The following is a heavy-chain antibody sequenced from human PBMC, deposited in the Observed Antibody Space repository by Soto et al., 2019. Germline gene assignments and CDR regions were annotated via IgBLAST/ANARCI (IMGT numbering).Heavy chain of an antibody. CDR1: GYTFTSYA. V-gene: IGHV1-3*01. Sequence: GASVKVSCKASGYTFTSYAIHWVRQAPGQRLEWMGWINAGNGNAKYSQKFQGRVTITRDTSASTAYMELSSLRSEDTAVYYCARDHQLGYYDSSGYYFDYWGQGTLVTVSS. CDR2: INAGNGNA. D-gene: IGHD3-22*01. J-gene: IGHJ4*02. CDR3: ARDHQLGYYDSSGYYFDY.